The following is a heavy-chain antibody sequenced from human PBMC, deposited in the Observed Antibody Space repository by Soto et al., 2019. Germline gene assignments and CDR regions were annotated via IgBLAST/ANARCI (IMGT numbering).Heavy chain of an antibody. Sequence: LRLSCAASGFTFSSFGMHWVRQAPGKGLEWVALLSYDGSKEYYADSVKGRFSVSRDNSKNTLYLQMNSLRVEDTAVYFCAKRLFRGTTLSVLDYWGRGTLVTVSS. CDR1: GFTFSSFG. CDR2: LSYDGSKE. D-gene: IGHD4-17*01. V-gene: IGHV3-30*18. CDR3: AKRLFRGTTLSVLDY. J-gene: IGHJ4*02.